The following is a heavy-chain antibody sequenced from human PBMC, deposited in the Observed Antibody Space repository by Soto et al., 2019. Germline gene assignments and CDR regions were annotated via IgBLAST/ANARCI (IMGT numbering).Heavy chain of an antibody. D-gene: IGHD1-26*01. CDR1: GESSSVYY. V-gene: IGHV4-34*01. CDR3: ASGLITGSQYSGGWYYFDS. Sequence: SETLCLTCPFSGESSSVYYFSGIPHPARKGLEWVGEIDQIGGTKYNRPLNSRGTISVDTSTNQFCLKMCSVTAADTAVYYCASGLITGSQYSGGWYYFDSRGKGTQVTASS. CDR2: IDQIGGT. J-gene: IGHJ4*02.